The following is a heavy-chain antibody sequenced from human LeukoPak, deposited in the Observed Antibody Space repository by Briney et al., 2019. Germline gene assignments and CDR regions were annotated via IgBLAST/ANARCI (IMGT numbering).Heavy chain of an antibody. J-gene: IGHJ4*02. CDR3: ARLSPGAARDFDY. CDR2: IYYSGST. Sequence: SETLSLTCTVSGGSISSYYWSWIRQPPGKGLESIGYIYYSGSTNYNPSLKSRVTISVDTSKNQFSLKLSSVTAADTAVYYCARLSPGAARDFDYWGQGTLVTVSS. V-gene: IGHV4-59*01. D-gene: IGHD6-6*01. CDR1: GGSISSYY.